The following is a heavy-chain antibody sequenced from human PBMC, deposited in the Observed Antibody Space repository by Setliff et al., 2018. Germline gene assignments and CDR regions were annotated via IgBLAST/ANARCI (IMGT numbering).Heavy chain of an antibody. CDR3: CRVRIAAAGYYYDGMDV. Sequence: GESLKISCRGSGFTFGDFAMGWVRQAPGKGLEWVGFIRSKPKSGTPEYATSVKGRFTITRDDANSIAYLQMNSLKTEDTALYYCCRVRIAAAGYYYDGMDVWGQGTTGTVS. CDR2: IRSKPKSGTP. CDR1: GFTFGDFA. V-gene: IGHV3-49*04. J-gene: IGHJ6*02. D-gene: IGHD6-13*01.